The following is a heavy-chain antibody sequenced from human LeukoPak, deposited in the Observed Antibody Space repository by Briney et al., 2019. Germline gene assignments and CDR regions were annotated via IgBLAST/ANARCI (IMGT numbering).Heavy chain of an antibody. J-gene: IGHJ4*02. CDR1: GGSISSYY. CDR3: ARLPYGDSPFDY. D-gene: IGHD4-17*01. V-gene: IGHV4-59*08. Sequence: ASETLSLTCAVSGGSISSYYWSWNRQPPGKGLEWIGYIHYSGSTNYNPSLKSRVTISVDTSKNQFSLKLSSVTAADTAVYYCARLPYGDSPFDYWGQGTLVTVSS. CDR2: IHYSGST.